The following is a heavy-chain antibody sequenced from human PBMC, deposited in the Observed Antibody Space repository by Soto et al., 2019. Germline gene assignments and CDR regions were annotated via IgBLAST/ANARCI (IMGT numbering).Heavy chain of an antibody. V-gene: IGHV3-53*01. Sequence: DVQLVESGGGLIQPGESLRLSCAAFGLTISGKKYVAWVRQAPGKALEWVSALYDVDGSFYADSVKGRFTTSSDSSKTTVYRQMNDLRPDDTAVYYCATWHEREPAYDVWGQGPTVTVSS. CDR1: GLTISGKKY. CDR3: ATWHEREPAYDV. J-gene: IGHJ3*01. D-gene: IGHD1-1*01. CDR2: LYDVDGS.